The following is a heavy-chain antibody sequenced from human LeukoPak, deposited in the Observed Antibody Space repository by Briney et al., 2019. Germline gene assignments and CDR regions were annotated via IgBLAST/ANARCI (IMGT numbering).Heavy chain of an antibody. CDR2: IYTTGST. CDR3: ARQIAVAGKAGLDY. CDR1: GGSISSYY. D-gene: IGHD6-19*01. J-gene: IGHJ4*02. V-gene: IGHV4-4*07. Sequence: SETLSLTCTVSGGSISSYYWTWIRQPAGKGLEWIGRIYTTGSTNYNPSLNSRVTMSVDTSEKQFSLKLSSVTAADTAVYYCARQIAVAGKAGLDYWGQGTLVTVSS.